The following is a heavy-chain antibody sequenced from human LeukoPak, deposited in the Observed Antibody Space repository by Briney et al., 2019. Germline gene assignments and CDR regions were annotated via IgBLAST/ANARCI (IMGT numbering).Heavy chain of an antibody. CDR1: GAFISSHY. D-gene: IGHD3-10*01. CDR2: LHSDGST. J-gene: IGHJ5*02. Sequence: PSETLSLTCTVSGAFISSHYWSWIRQPPGKGLEWIGYLHSDGSTNYNPSLKSRVSTSVDTSKNQFTLKLRSLTAADTAIYYCARFGTFGDNWFDPWGQGALVTVSS. CDR3: ARFGTFGDNWFDP. V-gene: IGHV4-59*11.